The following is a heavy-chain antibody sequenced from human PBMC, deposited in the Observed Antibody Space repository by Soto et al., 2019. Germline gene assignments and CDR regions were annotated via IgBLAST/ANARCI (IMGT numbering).Heavy chain of an antibody. V-gene: IGHV4-4*02. CDR3: ARDYAGNSGHYDF. CDR1: GGSIYSDHW. Sequence: PSDTLSLTYTVSGGSIYSDHWWSWVRHSPGKCLECIGEIVRSGYTNYRPSLTGRVTMSIDKYKNQFSLTLTSATDADTAISFCARDYAGNSGHYDFWGRGTQVTVSS. D-gene: IGHD3-22*01. J-gene: IGHJ4*02. CDR2: IVRSGYT.